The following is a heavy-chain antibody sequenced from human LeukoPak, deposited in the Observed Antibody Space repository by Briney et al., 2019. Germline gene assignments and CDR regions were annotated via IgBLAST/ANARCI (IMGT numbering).Heavy chain of an antibody. CDR2: IFASGST. CDR1: GASISSGSYY. J-gene: IGHJ6*03. CDR3: ARGVHGYSYGYVPWELYSYMDV. D-gene: IGHD5-18*01. V-gene: IGHV4-61*02. Sequence: SQTLSLTCTVSGASISSGSYYWNWIRQPAGKGLEWIGRIFASGSTNYNPSLKSRVTISVDTSKNQFSLKLSSVTAADTAVYYCARGVHGYSYGYVPWELYSYMDVWGKGTTVSISS.